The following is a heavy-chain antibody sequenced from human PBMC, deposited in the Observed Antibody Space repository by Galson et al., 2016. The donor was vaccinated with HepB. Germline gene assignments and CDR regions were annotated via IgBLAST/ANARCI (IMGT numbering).Heavy chain of an antibody. CDR1: GFSLTTSGVG. CDR3: AHRPSYYGSGSTSFDI. D-gene: IGHD3-10*01. V-gene: IGHV2-5*01. CDR2: IYWNDDQ. Sequence: PALVKPTQTLTLTCTCSGFSLTTSGVGVAWIRQPPGKALEWLALIYWNDDQRHSPSLKTRLTITKDTSKNQVVLTMTNMDPVDTAPYYCAHRPSYYGSGSTSFDIWGQGTMVTVSS. J-gene: IGHJ3*02.